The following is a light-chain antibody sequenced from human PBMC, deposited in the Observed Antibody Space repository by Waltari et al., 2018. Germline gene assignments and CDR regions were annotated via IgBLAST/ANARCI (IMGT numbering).Light chain of an antibody. Sequence: DIQLTQSPSSVSASVGDRVTITCRARQGIRNWLAWYQQKPGKAPILLIFGATTLQSGVPSSVSGSGSGTDFTLAISSLQPEDFATDYCQQANTFPLTFGGGTKVEIK. CDR3: QQANTFPLT. CDR2: GAT. CDR1: QGIRNW. V-gene: IGKV1-12*01. J-gene: IGKJ4*01.